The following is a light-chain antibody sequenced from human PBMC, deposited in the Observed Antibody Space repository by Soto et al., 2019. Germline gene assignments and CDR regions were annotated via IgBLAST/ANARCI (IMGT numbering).Light chain of an antibody. CDR2: DVS. J-gene: IGLJ3*02. CDR1: SSDVGDYDY. CDR3: CSYAGSYTWV. Sequence: QSVLTQPRSVSGSPGQSVTISCTGTSSDVGDYDYVSWYQQHPGKAPKLIIYDVSKRPSGVPDRFSGSKSGNTASLTISGLQAEDDTDYYCCSYAGSYTWVFGGGTKVTVL. V-gene: IGLV2-11*01.